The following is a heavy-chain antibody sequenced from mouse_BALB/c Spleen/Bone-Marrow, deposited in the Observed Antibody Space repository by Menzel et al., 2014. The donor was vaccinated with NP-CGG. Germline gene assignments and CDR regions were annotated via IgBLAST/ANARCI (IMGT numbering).Heavy chain of an antibody. CDR3: ARPDYYGYLNY. J-gene: IGHJ2*01. CDR1: GFDFSRYW. D-gene: IGHD1-1*01. CDR2: INPDSRTI. V-gene: IGHV4-1*02. Sequence: EVKLMESGGGLVQPGGSLKFSCAASGFDFSRYWMSWARQAPGEGLEWIGEINPDSRTINYSPSLKDKFIISRDNAKNTLYLRLNKVRSEDTALYYCARPDYYGYLNYWGQGTTLTVSS.